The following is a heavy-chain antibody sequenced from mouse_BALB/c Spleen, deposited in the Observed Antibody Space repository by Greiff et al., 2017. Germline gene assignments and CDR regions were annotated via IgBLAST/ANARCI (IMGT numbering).Heavy chain of an antibody. Sequence: EVKLVESGGGLVKPGGSLKLSCAASGFTFSSYTMSWVRQTPEKRLEWVATISSGGSYTYYPDSVKGRFTISRDNAKNTLYLQMSSLKSEDTAMYYCTREGVITSFLDYWGQGTTLTVSS. D-gene: IGHD2-4*01. CDR1: GFTFSSYT. V-gene: IGHV5-6-4*01. CDR3: TREGVITSFLDY. J-gene: IGHJ2*01. CDR2: ISSGGSYT.